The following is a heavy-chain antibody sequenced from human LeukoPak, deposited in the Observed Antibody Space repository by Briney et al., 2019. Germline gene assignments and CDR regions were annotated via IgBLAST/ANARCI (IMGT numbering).Heavy chain of an antibody. Sequence: PGRSLRLSCAAAGFTFSSYGMPWVRQAPGKGLEWVAVISYDGSNKYYADSVKGRFTISRDNSKNTLYLQMNSLRAEDTAVYYCAKVYYGGNSYYYYGMDVWGQGTTVTVSS. CDR1: GFTFSSYG. V-gene: IGHV3-30*18. J-gene: IGHJ6*02. CDR2: ISYDGSNK. CDR3: AKVYYGGNSYYYYGMDV. D-gene: IGHD4-23*01.